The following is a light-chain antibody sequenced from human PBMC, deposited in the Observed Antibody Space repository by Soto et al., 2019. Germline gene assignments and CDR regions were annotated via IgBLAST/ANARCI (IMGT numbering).Light chain of an antibody. Sequence: EIVLTQSPGTLSLSPGERATLSCRASQSIGSMSLAWYQQKPGQAPRLLIYEVSTRATGIPDRISGSGSGTDFTLTISRLEPEDFAVYYCQQRHMWPITFGQGTRLEIK. CDR1: QSIGSMS. J-gene: IGKJ5*01. CDR2: EVS. V-gene: IGKV3D-20*02. CDR3: QQRHMWPIT.